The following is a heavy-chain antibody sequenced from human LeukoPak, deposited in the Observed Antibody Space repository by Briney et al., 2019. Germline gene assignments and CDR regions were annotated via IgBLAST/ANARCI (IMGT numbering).Heavy chain of an antibody. J-gene: IGHJ6*03. CDR3: AREVKRESFLGRKYYYYMDV. Sequence: GGSLRLSCAASGFTFSDYNMRWIRQAPGKGLEWVSSISRSGSTKYYADSVKGRFTISRDNAKNSLFLQMNSLRAEDTAVYYCAREVKRESFLGRKYYYYMDVWGKGTTVTVSS. CDR2: ISRSGSTK. D-gene: IGHD3-10*01. V-gene: IGHV3-11*01. CDR1: GFTFSDYN.